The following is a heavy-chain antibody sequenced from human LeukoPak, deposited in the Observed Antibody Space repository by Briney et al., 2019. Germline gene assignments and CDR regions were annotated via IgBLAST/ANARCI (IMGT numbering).Heavy chain of an antibody. Sequence: GRSLRLSCAASGFTFSSYGMHWVRQAPGKGLEWVAVISYDGSNKYYADSVKGRFTISRDNSKNTLYLQMNSLRAEDTAVYYCAKEMLLWFGELDYYGMDVWGKRTTVTVSS. J-gene: IGHJ6*04. D-gene: IGHD3-10*01. V-gene: IGHV3-30*18. CDR2: ISYDGSNK. CDR3: AKEMLLWFGELDYYGMDV. CDR1: GFTFSSYG.